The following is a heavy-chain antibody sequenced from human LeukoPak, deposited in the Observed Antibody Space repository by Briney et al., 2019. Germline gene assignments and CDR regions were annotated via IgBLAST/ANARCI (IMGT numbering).Heavy chain of an antibody. CDR2: INANSDGT. D-gene: IGHD6-13*01. Sequence: ASVKVSCKASGYTFTGYYMHWVRQAPGQGLEWMGWINANSDGTNYAQKFQGRVTMTRDTSISTAYMELRRLRSDDTAVYYCARGYSSPFDYWGQGTLVTVSS. CDR3: ARGYSSPFDY. V-gene: IGHV1-2*02. CDR1: GYTFTGYY. J-gene: IGHJ4*02.